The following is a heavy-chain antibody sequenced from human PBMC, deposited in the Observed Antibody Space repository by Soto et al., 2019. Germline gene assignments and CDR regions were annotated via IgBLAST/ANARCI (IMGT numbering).Heavy chain of an antibody. CDR1: GGSISGYY. Sequence: QVQLQESGPGLVNPSETLSLTCTVFGGSISGYYWTWIRQSPGGGLEWIGYIYYNGTTNYNPSLKSRVTISIDTSKSQFTLRLRSLTAADTAVYYCARWSDYGDYYYYGMDVW. J-gene: IGHJ6*01. CDR2: IYYNGTT. CDR3: ARWSDYGDYYYYGMDV. V-gene: IGHV4-59*13. D-gene: IGHD4-17*01.